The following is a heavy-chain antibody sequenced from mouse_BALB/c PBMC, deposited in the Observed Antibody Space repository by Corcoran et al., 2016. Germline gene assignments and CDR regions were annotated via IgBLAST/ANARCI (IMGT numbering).Heavy chain of an antibody. CDR3: ARWGYGSSPYYFDY. D-gene: IGHD1-1*01. V-gene: IGHV9-3-1*01. CDR2: INTYTGEP. CDR1: GYTFTNCG. J-gene: IGHJ2*01. Sequence: QIQLVQSGPALKKPGETVKISCKASGYTFTNCGMNWVKQAPGTGLKWMGWINTYTGEPTYADDFKGRFAFSLETSASTAHLQINNLKNEDTATYCCARWGYGSSPYYFDYWGQGTTLTVSS.